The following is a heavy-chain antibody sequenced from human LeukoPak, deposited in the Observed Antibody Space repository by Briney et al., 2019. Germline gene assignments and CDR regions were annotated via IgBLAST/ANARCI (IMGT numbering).Heavy chain of an antibody. V-gene: IGHV3-64*01. CDR1: GFTFSSYA. CDR3: ARDSGGRELLMGNWFDP. D-gene: IGHD3-10*01. Sequence: PGGSLRLSCAASGFTFSSYAMHWVRQAPGKGLEYVSAISSNGGSTYYANPVKGRFTISRDNSKNTLYLQMGSLRAEDRAVYYCARDSGGRELLMGNWFDPWGQGTLVTVSS. J-gene: IGHJ5*02. CDR2: ISSNGGST.